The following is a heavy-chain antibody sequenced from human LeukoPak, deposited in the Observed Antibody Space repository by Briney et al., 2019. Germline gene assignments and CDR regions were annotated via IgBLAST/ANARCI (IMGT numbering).Heavy chain of an antibody. V-gene: IGHV3-21*06. CDR3: SRALATVTNVWFDP. J-gene: IGHJ5*02. D-gene: IGHD4-17*01. CDR2: ISPTSSVT. Sequence: GGSLRLSCAASGFTFSSYSMNWVRQAPGKGLEWVSSISPTSSVTYVADSLRGRFTISRDNAQGSLYLQMNNLTADDTAVYYCSRALATVTNVWFDPWGQGTLVSVSS. CDR1: GFTFSSYS.